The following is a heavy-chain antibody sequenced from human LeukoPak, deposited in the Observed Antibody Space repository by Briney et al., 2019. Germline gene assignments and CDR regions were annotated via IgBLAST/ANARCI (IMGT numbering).Heavy chain of an antibody. CDR3: AKDGSSWSLDY. Sequence: PGGSLRLSCAASGFTVSTNYMSWVRQAPGKGLEWVSVIYSGGNTYYADSVKGRFTISRDNSKNTLYLQMNSLRADDTAVYYCAKDGSSWSLDYWGQRTLVTVSS. D-gene: IGHD6-13*01. CDR1: GFTVSTNY. V-gene: IGHV3-53*01. CDR2: IYSGGNT. J-gene: IGHJ4*02.